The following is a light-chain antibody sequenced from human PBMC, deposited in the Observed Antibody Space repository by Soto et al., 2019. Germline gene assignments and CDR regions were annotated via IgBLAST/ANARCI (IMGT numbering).Light chain of an antibody. J-gene: IGKJ1*01. V-gene: IGKV3-15*01. CDR1: QSDSSN. CDR2: DAS. Sequence: TLSAATVSVSPWERATLSCRASQSDSSNLAWYQQKPGQAPRLLIYDASTRATGVPARFSGSGSGAEFTLTISSLQSEDFPVYYCHPFNHWRPFGQRTK. CDR3: HPFNHWRP.